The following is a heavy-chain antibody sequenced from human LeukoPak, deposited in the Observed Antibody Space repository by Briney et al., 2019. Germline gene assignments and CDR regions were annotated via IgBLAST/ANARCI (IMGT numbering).Heavy chain of an antibody. CDR3: AKVTGSYNYFDY. D-gene: IGHD1-14*01. V-gene: IGHV3-23*01. CDR2: FSGSGGRT. J-gene: IGHJ4*02. Sequence: HPGGSLRLSCAASGFTFSTYAMSWVRQAPGKGLEWVSTFSGSGGRTLYADPVKGRFVISRDNSKNTLYLQMNSLRAEDTAVYYCAKVTGSYNYFDYGGQGAPVTVSS. CDR1: GFTFSTYA.